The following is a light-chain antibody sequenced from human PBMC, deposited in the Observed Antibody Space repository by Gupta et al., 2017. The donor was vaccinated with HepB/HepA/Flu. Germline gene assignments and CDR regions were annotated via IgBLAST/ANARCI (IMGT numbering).Light chain of an antibody. CDR2: DAS. CDR3: QQRHSWPCT. J-gene: IGKJ2*02. Sequence: DIVLTQSPATLPLSPGERATLSCRASQNVNNYLGWYQQKPGQVPSLLIYDASKRATGVPARFSGSGSGTDFTLTISSLEPEDFAVYYCQQRHSWPCTFGQGTKLEI. V-gene: IGKV3-11*01. CDR1: QNVNNY.